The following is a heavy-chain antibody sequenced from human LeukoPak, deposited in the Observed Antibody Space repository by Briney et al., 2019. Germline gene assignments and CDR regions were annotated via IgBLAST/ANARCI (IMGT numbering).Heavy chain of an antibody. CDR3: ARVSGYCSDGVCRFDY. CDR1: GGSSTGYY. D-gene: IGHD2-8*01. CDR2: INDSGNT. Sequence: PSETLSLTCAVYGGSSTGYYWSWIRQPPGKGLEWIGEINDSGNTNYSPSLESQITISVDTSKNQFSLNLNSVTAADTAVYYCARVSGYCSDGVCRFDYWGQGALVTVSS. J-gene: IGHJ4*02. V-gene: IGHV4-34*01.